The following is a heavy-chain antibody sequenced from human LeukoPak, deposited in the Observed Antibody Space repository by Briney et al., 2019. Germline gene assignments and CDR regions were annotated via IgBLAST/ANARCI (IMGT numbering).Heavy chain of an antibody. D-gene: IGHD6-19*01. CDR2: IIPIFGTA. J-gene: IGHJ4*02. Sequence: SVKVSCKASGGTFSSYAISWVRQAPGQGPEWMGGIIPIFGTANYAQKFQGRVTITTDESTSTAYMELSSLRSEDTAVYYCAGFSRGGWYDYFDYWGQGTLVTGSS. CDR1: GGTFSSYA. V-gene: IGHV1-69*05. CDR3: AGFSRGGWYDYFDY.